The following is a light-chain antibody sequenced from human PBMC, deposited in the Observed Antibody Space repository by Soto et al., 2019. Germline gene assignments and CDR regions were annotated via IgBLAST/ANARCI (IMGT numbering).Light chain of an antibody. CDR1: QTVNIN. V-gene: IGKV3-15*01. J-gene: IGKJ4*01. CDR3: QQYNNWPLT. CDR2: GAS. Sequence: EIVMTQSPATLSVSPGERATLSCRASQTVNINLAWYQQNPGQAPRLLIYGASTRATGIPARFRGSGSGTEFTLTISSLQSEDFAVYYCQQYNNWPLTFGGGTKVEIK.